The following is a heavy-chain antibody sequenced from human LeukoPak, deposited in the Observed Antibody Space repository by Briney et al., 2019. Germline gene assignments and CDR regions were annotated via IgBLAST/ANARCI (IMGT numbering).Heavy chain of an antibody. Sequence: GGSLRLSCAASGFTFSDHYMDWVRQAPGKGLEWVGRTRNRANSYTTEYAASVKGRFTISRDDSKNSLYLQMNSLKTEDTAVYYCARVYSSTWDGSYFDCWGQGTLVTVSS. CDR3: ARVYSSTWDGSYFDC. CDR2: TRNRANSYTT. J-gene: IGHJ4*02. V-gene: IGHV3-72*01. D-gene: IGHD6-13*01. CDR1: GFTFSDHY.